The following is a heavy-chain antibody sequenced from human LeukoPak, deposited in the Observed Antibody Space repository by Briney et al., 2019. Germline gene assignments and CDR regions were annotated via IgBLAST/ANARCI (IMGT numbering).Heavy chain of an antibody. CDR1: GGTFSSYA. Sequence: SVKVSCKASGGTFSSYAISWVRQAPGQGLEWMGGIIPIFGTANYAQKFQGRVTITADESTSTAYMELSSLRSEDTAVYYCARDPPRYSREGGADYWGQGALVTVSS. D-gene: IGHD6-13*01. CDR2: IIPIFGTA. CDR3: ARDPPRYSREGGADY. V-gene: IGHV1-69*13. J-gene: IGHJ4*02.